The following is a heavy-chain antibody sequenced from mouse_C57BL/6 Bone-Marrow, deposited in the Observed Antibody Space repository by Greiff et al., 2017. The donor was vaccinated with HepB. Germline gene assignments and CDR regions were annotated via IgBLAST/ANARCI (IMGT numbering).Heavy chain of an antibody. V-gene: IGHV5-4*01. J-gene: IGHJ4*01. CDR2: ISDGGSYT. D-gene: IGHD2-3*01. CDR1: GFTFSSYA. CDR3: ARDRGWLLRAMDY. Sequence: EVQLVESGGGLVKPGGSLKLSCAASGFTFSSYAMSWVRQTPEKRLEWVATISDGGSYTYYPDNVKGRFTISRDNAKNNLYLQMSHLKSEDTAMYYCARDRGWLLRAMDYWGQGTSVTVSS.